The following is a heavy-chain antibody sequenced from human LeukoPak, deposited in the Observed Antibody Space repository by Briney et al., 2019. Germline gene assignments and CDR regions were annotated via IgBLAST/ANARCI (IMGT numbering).Heavy chain of an antibody. V-gene: IGHV1-2*02. J-gene: IGHJ3*02. CDR1: GYTFTGYY. D-gene: IGHD2-2*01. Sequence: ASVKVSCKASGYTFTGYYMHWVRQAPGQGLEWMGWINPNSGGTNYAQKFQGRVTMTRDTSISTAYMELSRLRSDGTAVYYCAPEYCGSTSCYQGAFDIWGQGTMVTVSS. CDR3: APEYCGSTSCYQGAFDI. CDR2: INPNSGGT.